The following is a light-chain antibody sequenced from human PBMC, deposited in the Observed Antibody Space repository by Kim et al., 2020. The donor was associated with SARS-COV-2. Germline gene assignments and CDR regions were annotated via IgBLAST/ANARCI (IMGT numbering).Light chain of an antibody. Sequence: ASTGDRVTITCRASQGISSYLAWYQQKPGKAPKLLIDAASTLQSGVPSRFSGSGSGTDFTLTISCLQSEDFATYYCQQYYSYPRTFGQGTKVDIK. V-gene: IGKV1-8*01. CDR1: QGISSY. J-gene: IGKJ1*01. CDR2: AAS. CDR3: QQYYSYPRT.